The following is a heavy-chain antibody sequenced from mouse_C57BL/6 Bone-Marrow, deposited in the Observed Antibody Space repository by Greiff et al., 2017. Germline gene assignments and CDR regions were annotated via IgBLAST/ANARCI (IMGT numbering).Heavy chain of an antibody. CDR1: GYTFTSYT. CDR3: ASGKIYYYGSSYGDY. D-gene: IGHD1-1*01. V-gene: IGHV1-4*01. Sequence: LQESGAELARPGASVKMSCKASGYTFTSYTMHWVKQRPGQGLEWIGYINPSSGYTKYNQKFKDKATLTADKSSSTAYMQLSSLTSEDSAGYYCASGKIYYYGSSYGDYWGQGTTLTGSS. J-gene: IGHJ2*01. CDR2: INPSSGYT.